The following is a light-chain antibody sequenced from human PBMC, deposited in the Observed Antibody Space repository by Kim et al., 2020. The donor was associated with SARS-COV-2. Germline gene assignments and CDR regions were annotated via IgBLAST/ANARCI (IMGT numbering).Light chain of an antibody. CDR3: ISYTTSSSWV. CDR2: DVN. Sequence: QSALTQPASVSGSPGQSITISCTGTSSDVGNYNYVSWYQQRPGKAHILMISDVNNRPSRVYNRFSGSKSGNTASLTISVLQAEDEADYYCISYTTSSSWVFGGGTQLTVL. CDR1: SSDVGNYNY. V-gene: IGLV2-14*01. J-gene: IGLJ3*02.